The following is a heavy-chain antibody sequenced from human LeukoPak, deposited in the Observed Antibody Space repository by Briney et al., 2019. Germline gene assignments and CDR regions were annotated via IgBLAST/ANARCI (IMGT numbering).Heavy chain of an antibody. Sequence: SETLSLTCAVYGGSFSGYYWSWIRQPPGKGLEWIGEINHSGSTNYNPSLKSRVTISVDTSKNQFPLKLSSVTAADTAVYYCARGSYVWGSYRLSWFDPWGQGTLVTVSS. CDR1: GGSFSGYY. J-gene: IGHJ5*02. CDR3: ARGSYVWGSYRLSWFDP. D-gene: IGHD3-16*02. V-gene: IGHV4-34*01. CDR2: INHSGST.